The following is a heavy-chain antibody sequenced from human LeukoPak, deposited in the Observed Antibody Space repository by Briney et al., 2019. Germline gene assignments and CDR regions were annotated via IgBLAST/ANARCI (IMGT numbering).Heavy chain of an antibody. CDR1: GFTFSTHA. CDR2: ISARGGSP. V-gene: IGHV3-23*01. CDR3: AKDDGYV. D-gene: IGHD5-18*01. Sequence: GGSLRLSCAASGFTFSTHAMSWVRRAPGKGLEWVSAISARGGSPYYADSVKGRFTISRDNSKNTLYLQMNSLRAEDTAVYYCAKDDGYVWGQGTLVTVSS. J-gene: IGHJ4*02.